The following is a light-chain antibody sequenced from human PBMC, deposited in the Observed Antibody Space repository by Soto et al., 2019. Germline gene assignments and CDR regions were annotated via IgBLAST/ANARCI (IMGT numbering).Light chain of an antibody. J-gene: IGKJ2*01. CDR3: QQSVQTPYT. CDR2: DSS. V-gene: IGKV1-39*01. CDR1: QNINKN. Sequence: DIQMTQSPSSLSASVGDSVTISCRASQNINKNLNWYQQKSGKAPSLLIYDSSTFQSGVPSRFSGSGSGTEFTLAITNLQPEDFASYYCQQSVQTPYTFGQGTKLEI.